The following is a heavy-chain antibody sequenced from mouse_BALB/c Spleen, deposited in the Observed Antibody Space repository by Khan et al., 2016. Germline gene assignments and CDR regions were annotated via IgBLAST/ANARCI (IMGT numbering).Heavy chain of an antibody. CDR3: ARYRYYYGSSRYFDV. CDR1: GYTFTNYG. Sequence: QIQLVQSGPELKKPGKTVKISCKASGYTFTNYGMNWVKQAPGKGLKWMGWINTYSGESTYADDFKGRFALSLETSANTAYLQINQLKNEDTATSFCARYRYYYGSSRYFDVWGAGTTVTVSS. CDR2: INTYSGES. D-gene: IGHD1-1*01. J-gene: IGHJ1*01. V-gene: IGHV9-3-1*01.